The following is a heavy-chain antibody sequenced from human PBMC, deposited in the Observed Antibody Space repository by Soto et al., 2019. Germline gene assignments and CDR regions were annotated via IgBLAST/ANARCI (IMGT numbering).Heavy chain of an antibody. D-gene: IGHD3-9*01. J-gene: IGHJ5*02. Sequence: SETLSLTCTVSGDSISSSSYYWGWIRQPPGKGLEWIGSIYYSGSTYYNPSLKSRVTISVDTSKNQFSLKLSSVTAADTAVYYCARLWGAFDSLTFDPYNWFDPWGQGTLVTVSS. CDR1: GDSISSSSYY. V-gene: IGHV4-39*01. CDR3: ARLWGAFDSLTFDPYNWFDP. CDR2: IYYSGST.